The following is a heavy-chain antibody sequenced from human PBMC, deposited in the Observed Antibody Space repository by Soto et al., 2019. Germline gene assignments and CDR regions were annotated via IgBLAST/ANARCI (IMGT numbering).Heavy chain of an antibody. V-gene: IGHV4-31*03. J-gene: IGHJ6*03. D-gene: IGHD1-7*01. Sequence: QVQLQESGPGLVKPSQTLSLTCTVSGGSISSGGYYWSWIRQHPGKGLEWIGYIYYSGSTYYNPSLKSRVTISVDTSKNQFSLKLSSVTAADTAVYYCARGYNWNLDYYYMDVWGKGTTVTVSS. CDR2: IYYSGST. CDR1: GGSISSGGYY. CDR3: ARGYNWNLDYYYMDV.